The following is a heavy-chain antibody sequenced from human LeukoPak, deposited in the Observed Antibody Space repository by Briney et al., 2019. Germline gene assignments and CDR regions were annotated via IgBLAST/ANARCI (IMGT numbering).Heavy chain of an antibody. CDR3: VKGVSDDSKGFWYFDL. J-gene: IGHJ2*01. Sequence: GESLRLSCDAAGFAFGSSSMNWVRQAPGKGLEWVASISRTGAYIYYADSVQGRFIISRDNANSSLYLTMRSLRAEDTALYYCVKGVSDDSKGFWYFDLWGRGTLVTVSS. CDR2: ISRTGAYI. CDR1: GFAFGSSS. D-gene: IGHD3-22*01. V-gene: IGHV3-21*01.